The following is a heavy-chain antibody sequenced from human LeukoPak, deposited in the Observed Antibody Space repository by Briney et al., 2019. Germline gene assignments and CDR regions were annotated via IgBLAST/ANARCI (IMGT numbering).Heavy chain of an antibody. CDR1: GFTFRSFS. CDR3: AREGSIVPHQDLDC. J-gene: IGHJ4*02. V-gene: IGHV3-21*01. Sequence: PGGPLRLSCEASGFTFRSFSMNGVRQAPGKGLNWFSSINSRGNDKYYAESVKGRFTISRDNAKNSLYLQMNNLRVEDTAVYYCAREGSIVPHQDLDCWGQGSLVTVSS. D-gene: IGHD2-21*01. CDR2: INSRGNDK.